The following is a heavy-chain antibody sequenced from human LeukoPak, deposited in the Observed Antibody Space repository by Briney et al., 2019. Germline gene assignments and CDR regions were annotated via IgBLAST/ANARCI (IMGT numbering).Heavy chain of an antibody. CDR2: IRYDGSNK. D-gene: IGHD2-2*01. CDR3: AKGRSSTTSLAAFDI. Sequence: GGSLRLSCAASGFTFSNYAMHWVRQAPGTGLEWVAFIRYDGSNKYYGDSVEGRFTISRDNSKNTVYVQMNSLRPEDTAVYFCAKGRSSTTSLAAFDIWGQGTVVTVSS. CDR1: GFTFSNYA. V-gene: IGHV3-30*02. J-gene: IGHJ3*02.